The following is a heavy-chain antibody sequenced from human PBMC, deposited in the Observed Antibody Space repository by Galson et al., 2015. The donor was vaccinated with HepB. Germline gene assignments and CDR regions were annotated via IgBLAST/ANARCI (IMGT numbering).Heavy chain of an antibody. V-gene: IGHV1-18*04. Sequence: SVKVSCKASGYTFTSYGISWVRQAPGQGLEWMGWISAYNGNTNYAQKLQGRVTMTTDTSTSTSYMELRSLRSDDTAVYYCARDGSPIAAAGYGMDVWGQGTTVTVSS. D-gene: IGHD6-13*01. J-gene: IGHJ6*02. CDR3: ARDGSPIAAAGYGMDV. CDR2: ISAYNGNT. CDR1: GYTFTSYG.